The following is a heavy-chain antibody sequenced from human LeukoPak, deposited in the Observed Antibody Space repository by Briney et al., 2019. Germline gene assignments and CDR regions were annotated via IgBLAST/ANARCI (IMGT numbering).Heavy chain of an antibody. D-gene: IGHD3-10*01. CDR1: GGTFSSYA. Sequence: ASVKVSCEASGGTFSSYAISWVRQAPGQGLEWMGGIIPIFGTANYAQKFQGRVTITADKSTSTAYMELSSLRSEDTAVYYCARQTMVRGVTDAFDIWGQGTMVTVSS. CDR3: ARQTMVRGVTDAFDI. CDR2: IIPIFGTA. V-gene: IGHV1-69*06. J-gene: IGHJ3*02.